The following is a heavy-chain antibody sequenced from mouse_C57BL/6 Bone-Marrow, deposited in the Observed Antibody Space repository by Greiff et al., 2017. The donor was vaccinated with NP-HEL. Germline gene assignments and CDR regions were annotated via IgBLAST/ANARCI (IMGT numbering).Heavy chain of an antibody. Sequence: DVMLVESGGGLVKPGGSLKLSCAASGFTFSSYTMSWVRQTPEKRLEWVATISGGGGNTYYPDSVKGRFTISRDNAKNTLYLQMSSLRAEDTALYYCARLEYDGRFYAMDYWGQGTSVTVSS. CDR2: ISGGGGNT. D-gene: IGHD2-4*01. J-gene: IGHJ4*01. V-gene: IGHV5-9*01. CDR1: GFTFSSYT. CDR3: ARLEYDGRFYAMDY.